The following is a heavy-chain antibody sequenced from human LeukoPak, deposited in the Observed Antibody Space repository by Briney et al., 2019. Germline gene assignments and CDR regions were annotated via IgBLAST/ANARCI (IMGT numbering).Heavy chain of an antibody. CDR2: IVVGSGDT. J-gene: IGHJ4*01. D-gene: IGHD4-17*01. V-gene: IGHV1-58*02. CDR1: GFTFSSCA. CDR3: AATPKTVTRLDSHIP. Sequence: GASVKVSCKASGFTFSSCAMQWVRQAPGQRLEWMGWIVVGSGDTNYAQKFQERVTITRDMSTSTTYMELSSLRPEDTAVYYCAATPKTVTRLDSHIPWGHGPLVTVSP.